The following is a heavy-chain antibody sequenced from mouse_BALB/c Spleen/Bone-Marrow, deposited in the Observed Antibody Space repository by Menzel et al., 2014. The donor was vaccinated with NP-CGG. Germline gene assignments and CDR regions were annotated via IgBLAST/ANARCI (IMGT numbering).Heavy chain of an antibody. D-gene: IGHD2-2*01. V-gene: IGHV14-3*02. CDR3: ASYVYGYYFDY. Sequence: EVQRVESGAELVKPGASVKLSCTASGFNIKDTYMHWVKQRPEQGLEWIGRIDPANGNTKYDSKFQGKASITADTSSNTAYLQLSSLTSEDTAVYYCASYVYGYYFDYWGQGTTLTVSS. CDR2: IDPANGNT. J-gene: IGHJ2*01. CDR1: GFNIKDTY.